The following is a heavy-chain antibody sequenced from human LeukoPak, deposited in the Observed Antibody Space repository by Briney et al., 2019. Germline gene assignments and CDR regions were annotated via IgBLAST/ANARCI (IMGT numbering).Heavy chain of an antibody. CDR1: GFMFSSYW. Sequence: GSLRLSCAASGFMFSSYWMSWVRQAPGKGLEWVADIKEDGSEKSYVDSVKGRFTISRDNAKNSLYLQMNTLRAEDTAVYYCARDEGWFDPWGQGTLVTVSS. V-gene: IGHV3-7*01. CDR3: ARDEGWFDP. J-gene: IGHJ5*02. CDR2: IKEDGSEK.